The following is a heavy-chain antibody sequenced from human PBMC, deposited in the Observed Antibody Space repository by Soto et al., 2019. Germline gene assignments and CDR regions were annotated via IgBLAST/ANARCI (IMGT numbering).Heavy chain of an antibody. CDR2: ISAYNGNT. CDR1: GYTFTSYG. D-gene: IGHD3-22*01. J-gene: IGHJ5*02. Sequence: ASVKVSCKASGYTFTSYGISWVRQAPGQGLEWMGWISAYNGNTNYAQKLQGRVTMTTDTSTSTAYMELRSLRSDDTAVYYCARRLPSYYYDSSGSQGTWFDPWGQGTLVTVSS. CDR3: ARRLPSYYYDSSGSQGTWFDP. V-gene: IGHV1-18*01.